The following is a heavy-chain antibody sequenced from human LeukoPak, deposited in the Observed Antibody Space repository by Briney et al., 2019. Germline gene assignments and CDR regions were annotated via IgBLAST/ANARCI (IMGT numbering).Heavy chain of an antibody. CDR3: ARAVSSSSGNFDY. V-gene: IGHV5-51*01. Sequence: GESLKISCKGSGYTFTSYWIGWVRQMPGKGLEWMGIIYPRDSDIKYSPSFQGQVTISADKSISTAYLQWSSLKASDTAIYYCARAVSSSSGNFDYWGQGTLVIVSS. D-gene: IGHD6-6*01. CDR1: GYTFTSYW. CDR2: IYPRDSDI. J-gene: IGHJ4*02.